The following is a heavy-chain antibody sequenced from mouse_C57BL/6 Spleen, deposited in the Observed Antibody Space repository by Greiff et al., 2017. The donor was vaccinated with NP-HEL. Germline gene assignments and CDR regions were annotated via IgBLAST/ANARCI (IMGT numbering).Heavy chain of an antibody. CDR1: GYTFTDYY. J-gene: IGHJ2*01. CDR2: IYPGSGNT. CDR3: ARGGWDPYFDY. V-gene: IGHV1-76*01. D-gene: IGHD4-1*01. Sequence: VQLQQSGAELVRPGASVKLSCKASGYTFTDYYINWVKQRPGQGLEWIARIYPGSGNTYYNEKFKGKATLTAEKSSSTAYMQLSSLTSEDSAVYFCARGGWDPYFDYWGQGTTLTVSS.